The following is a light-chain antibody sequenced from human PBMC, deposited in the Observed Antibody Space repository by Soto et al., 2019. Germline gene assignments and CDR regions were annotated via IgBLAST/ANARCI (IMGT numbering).Light chain of an antibody. CDR3: QQYGSART. V-gene: IGKV3-20*01. Sequence: EIVLTQSPGTLSLSPGERATLSCRASQSVSSSSLAWYQQRPGQAPRLLIYGASNRATGIPDRFSGSGSGTDFSFTISRLEPEDFAVDYCQQYGSARTFGGGTKVEIK. J-gene: IGKJ4*01. CDR2: GAS. CDR1: QSVSSSS.